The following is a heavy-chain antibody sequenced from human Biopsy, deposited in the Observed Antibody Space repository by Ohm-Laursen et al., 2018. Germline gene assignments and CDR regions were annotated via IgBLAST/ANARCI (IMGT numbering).Heavy chain of an antibody. Sequence: SQTLSLTCTVSGGSISSSTTYYWAWLRQPPGKGLEWIGSIYNTETTFYNPSLKSRITISVDTSKNQFSLKLTSVTAADTAVYYCARDRRQWLALDYWGQGTLVTVSS. CDR1: GGSISSSTTYY. D-gene: IGHD6-19*01. V-gene: IGHV4-39*07. J-gene: IGHJ4*02. CDR3: ARDRRQWLALDY. CDR2: IYNTETT.